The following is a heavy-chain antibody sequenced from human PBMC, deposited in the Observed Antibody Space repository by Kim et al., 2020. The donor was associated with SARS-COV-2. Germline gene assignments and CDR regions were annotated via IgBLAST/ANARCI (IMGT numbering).Heavy chain of an antibody. CDR1: GYTFTSYY. V-gene: IGHV1-46*01. CDR3: AREVVIRGPLVAFDI. CDR2: INPSGGST. Sequence: ASVKVSCKASGYTFTSYYMHWVRQAPGQGLEWMGIINPSGGSTSYAQKFQGRVTMTRDTSTSTVYMELSSLRSEDTAVYYCAREVVIRGPLVAFDIWGQGTMVTVSS. D-gene: IGHD3-22*01. J-gene: IGHJ3*02.